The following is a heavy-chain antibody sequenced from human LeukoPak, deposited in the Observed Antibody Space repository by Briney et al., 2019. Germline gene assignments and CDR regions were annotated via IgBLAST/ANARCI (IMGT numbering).Heavy chain of an antibody. J-gene: IGHJ3*02. V-gene: IGHV1-18*01. CDR1: GYTFTSYG. Sequence: GASVKVSCKASGYTFTSYGISWVRQAPGQGLEWMGWISAYNGNTNYAQKLQGRVTMTTDTSASTAYMELRSLRSDDTAVYYCARTYDSSGYYYDAFDIWGQGTMVTVSS. D-gene: IGHD3-22*01. CDR3: ARTYDSSGYYYDAFDI. CDR2: ISAYNGNT.